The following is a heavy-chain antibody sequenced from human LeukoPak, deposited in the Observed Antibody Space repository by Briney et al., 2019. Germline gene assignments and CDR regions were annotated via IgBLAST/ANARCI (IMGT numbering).Heavy chain of an antibody. CDR2: IYTSGST. J-gene: IGHJ5*02. D-gene: IGHD2-2*01. V-gene: IGHV4-4*07. Sequence: SETLSLTCAVYGGSFSGYYWSWIRQPAGKGLEWIGRIYTSGSTNYNPSLKSRVTMSVDTSKNQFSLKLSSVTAADTAVYYCARDLIKYCSSTSCYWDWFDPWGQGTLVTVSS. CDR1: GGSFSGYY. CDR3: ARDLIKYCSSTSCYWDWFDP.